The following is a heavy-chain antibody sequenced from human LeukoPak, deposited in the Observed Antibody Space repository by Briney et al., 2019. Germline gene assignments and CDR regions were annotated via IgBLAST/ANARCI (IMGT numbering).Heavy chain of an antibody. J-gene: IGHJ4*02. Sequence: PGGSLRLSCVASGFTFSSYWMHWVRQAPGKGLVWVSRINNDGSRKNYADSVKGRLTISRDNARNTVYLQMNSLRAEDTAVYFCAREEDGGPNVDHWGQGTLVTVSS. CDR1: GFTFSSYW. CDR2: INNDGSRK. CDR3: AREEDGGPNVDH. D-gene: IGHD2-15*01. V-gene: IGHV3-74*01.